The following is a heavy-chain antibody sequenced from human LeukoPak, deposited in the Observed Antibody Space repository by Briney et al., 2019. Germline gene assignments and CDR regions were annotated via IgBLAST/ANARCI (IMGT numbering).Heavy chain of an antibody. CDR2: ISSSSSAI. CDR1: GFSFSRSS. J-gene: IGHJ6*04. V-gene: IGHV3-48*04. D-gene: IGHD2-2*01. Sequence: GGSLRLSCVASGFSFSRSSMNWVRQAPGKGLEWISYISSSSSAIYYADSVRGRFTISRDNAKNSLYLQMNSLRAEDTAIYYCARENWDIVAVPMDVWGKGTTVIVSS. CDR3: ARENWDIVAVPMDV.